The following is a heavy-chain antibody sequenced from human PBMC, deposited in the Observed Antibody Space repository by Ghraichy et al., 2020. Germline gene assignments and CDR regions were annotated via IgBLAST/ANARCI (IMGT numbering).Heavy chain of an antibody. CDR3: ARHQESHGSTSCLFDY. J-gene: IGHJ4*02. Sequence: SETLSLTCTVSGGSISSSSYYWGWIRQPPGKGLEWIGSIYYSGSTYYNPSLKSRVTISVDTSKNQFSLKLSSVTAADTAVYYCARHQESHGSTSCLFDYWGQGTLVTVSS. V-gene: IGHV4-39*01. D-gene: IGHD2-2*01. CDR2: IYYSGST. CDR1: GGSISSSSYY.